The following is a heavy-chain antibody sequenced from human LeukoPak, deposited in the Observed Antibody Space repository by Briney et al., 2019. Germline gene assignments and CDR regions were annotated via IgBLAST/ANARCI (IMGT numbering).Heavy chain of an antibody. V-gene: IGHV3-30-3*01. CDR3: AKGRSSSFPRIDY. D-gene: IGHD6-13*01. Sequence: GGSLRLSCVASGFTFSNYAMHWVRQAPGKGLEWVAVISYDGSNKYYVDSVKGRFTISRDTYKNTLYLQMNSLRAEDTAVYYCAKGRSSSFPRIDYWGQGTLVTVSS. CDR1: GFTFSNYA. J-gene: IGHJ4*02. CDR2: ISYDGSNK.